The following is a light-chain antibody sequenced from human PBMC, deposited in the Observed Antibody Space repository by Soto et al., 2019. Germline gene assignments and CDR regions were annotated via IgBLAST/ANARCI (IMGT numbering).Light chain of an antibody. CDR1: QTLSSS. V-gene: IGKV3-15*01. CDR2: GAS. CDR3: QQYNNWPWK. J-gene: IGKJ1*01. Sequence: HYPGRPTLPPRGSATLSCRPTQTLSSSLLAWDPQRPGQAPRLLMYGASTGATGFPATFSGSGSGTEFTLTISSLQSEDLAVYYCQQYNNWPWKFGQVTKVDSK.